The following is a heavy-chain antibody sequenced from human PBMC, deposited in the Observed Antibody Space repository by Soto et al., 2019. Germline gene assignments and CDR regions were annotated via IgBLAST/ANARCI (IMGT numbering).Heavy chain of an antibody. CDR2: IYYSGST. CDR1: GCSISSGDYY. CDR3: ARVGFGELLAHGMDV. Sequence: QVQLQESGPGLVKPSQTLSLTCTVSGCSISSGDYYWSWIRQPPGKGLEWIGYIYYSGSTYYNPSLKSRVTMSVDTSKNQVSLKLSSVTAADTAVYYCARVGFGELLAHGMDVWGQGTTVTVSS. J-gene: IGHJ6*02. D-gene: IGHD3-10*01. V-gene: IGHV4-30-4*01.